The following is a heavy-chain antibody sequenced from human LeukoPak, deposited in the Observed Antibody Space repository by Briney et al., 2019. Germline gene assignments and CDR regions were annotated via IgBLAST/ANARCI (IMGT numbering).Heavy chain of an antibody. CDR3: ARDYYDSSGYYSL. Sequence: GGSLRLSCAASGFTFSSYWMHWVRQAPGKGLVWVSRINTDGSSTSYADSVKGRFTISRDNAKNSLYLQMNSLRAEDTAVYYCARDYYDSSGYYSLWGQGTLVTVSS. V-gene: IGHV3-74*01. CDR2: INTDGSST. J-gene: IGHJ4*02. D-gene: IGHD3-22*01. CDR1: GFTFSSYW.